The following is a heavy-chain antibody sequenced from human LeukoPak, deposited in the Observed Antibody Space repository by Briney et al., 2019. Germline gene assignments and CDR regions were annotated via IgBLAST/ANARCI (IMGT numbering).Heavy chain of an antibody. CDR3: TLGFCGGGSCYSEYFQH. V-gene: IGHV3-53*01. Sequence: PGGSLRLSCAASGFTVSSNYMSWVRQAPGKGLEWVSVIYSGGSTYYADSVKGRFTISRDNSKSTLYLQMNSLRAEDTAVYYCTLGFCGGGSCYSEYFQHGGRGPLVTVSS. J-gene: IGHJ1*01. D-gene: IGHD2-15*01. CDR2: IYSGGST. CDR1: GFTVSSNY.